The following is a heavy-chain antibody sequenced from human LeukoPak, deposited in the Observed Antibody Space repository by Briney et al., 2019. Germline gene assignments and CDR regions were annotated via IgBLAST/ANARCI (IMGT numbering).Heavy chain of an antibody. CDR3: AKVADDYGDYDWFDP. Sequence: GGSLRLSCADSGFTFSSYAMSWVRQAPGKELEWVSAISGSGGSTYYADSVKGRFTISRDNSKNTLYLQMNSLRAEDTAVYYCAKVADDYGDYDWFDPWGQGTLVTVSS. CDR1: GFTFSSYA. J-gene: IGHJ5*02. CDR2: ISGSGGST. D-gene: IGHD4-17*01. V-gene: IGHV3-23*01.